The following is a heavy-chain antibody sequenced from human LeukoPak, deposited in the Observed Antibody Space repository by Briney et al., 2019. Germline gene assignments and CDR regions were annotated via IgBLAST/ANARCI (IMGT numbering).Heavy chain of an antibody. Sequence: GGSLRLSCAASGFTFSNYEMNWVRLAPGKGLEWVAYIVGGADNKQYSDSVRGRFTISRDNAKNSLYLQMNNLRVGDTGVYYCARDLRGVLAVADLADYWGQGTLVTVSS. CDR2: IVGGADNK. CDR3: ARDLRGVLAVADLADY. V-gene: IGHV3-48*03. J-gene: IGHJ4*02. D-gene: IGHD6-19*01. CDR1: GFTFSNYE.